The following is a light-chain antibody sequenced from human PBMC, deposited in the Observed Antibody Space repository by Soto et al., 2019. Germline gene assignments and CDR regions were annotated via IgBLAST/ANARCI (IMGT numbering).Light chain of an antibody. J-gene: IGKJ5*01. V-gene: IGKV1-8*01. CDR3: QQSYSTPRIT. Sequence: AIRMTPSPSSLSASTGDRASNTCRASQGISSYLAWYQQKPGKAPKLLIYAASSLQSGVPSRFSGSGSGTDFTLTISSLQPEDFATYYCQQSYSTPRITCGQGTRLEIK. CDR2: AAS. CDR1: QGISSY.